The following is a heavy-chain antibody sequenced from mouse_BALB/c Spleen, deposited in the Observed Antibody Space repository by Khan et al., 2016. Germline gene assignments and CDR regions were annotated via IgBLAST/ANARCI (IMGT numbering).Heavy chain of an antibody. CDR1: GFSIIDYG. CDR3: ARDGGCYYAMDY. V-gene: IGHV2-6-7*01. CDR2: IWGDGRQ. Sequence: QVQLQQSGPGLVAPSQRLSITCTVSGFSIIDYGVNWVRQPPGKGLEWLGMIWGDGRQAYNSALKSRLNITTDNSRSQVSLKINSLRTDDTAKYYCARDGGCYYAMDYWGQGTSVTVSA. J-gene: IGHJ4*01. D-gene: IGHD1-1*02.